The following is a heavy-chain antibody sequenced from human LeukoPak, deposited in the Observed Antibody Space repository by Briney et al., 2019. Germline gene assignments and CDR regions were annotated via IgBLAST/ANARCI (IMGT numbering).Heavy chain of an antibody. Sequence: GRSLRLSCAASGFTFSSYGMHWVRQAPGKGLEWVALILFDGSYKFYADSVKGRFTISRDNSKNTLYLQMNSLRAEDTAVYYCAKGTGTEWFGELSTDSWGQGTLVTVSS. CDR2: ILFDGSYK. V-gene: IGHV3-30*18. D-gene: IGHD3-10*01. CDR3: AKGTGTEWFGELSTDS. J-gene: IGHJ4*02. CDR1: GFTFSSYG.